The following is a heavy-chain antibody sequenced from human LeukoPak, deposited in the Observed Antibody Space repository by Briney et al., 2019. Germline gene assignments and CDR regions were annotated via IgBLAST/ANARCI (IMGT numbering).Heavy chain of an antibody. CDR2: IYHSGST. CDR1: GGSISSSNW. J-gene: IGHJ5*02. CDR3: ASITGPTEDDILTGQAWNWFDP. Sequence: PSGTLSLTCAVSGGSISSSNWWSWVRQPPGKGLEWIGEIYHSGSTNYNPSLKSRVTISVDKSKNQFSLKLSSVTAADTAVYYCASITGPTEDDILTGQAWNWFDPWGQGTLVTVSS. V-gene: IGHV4-4*02. D-gene: IGHD3-9*01.